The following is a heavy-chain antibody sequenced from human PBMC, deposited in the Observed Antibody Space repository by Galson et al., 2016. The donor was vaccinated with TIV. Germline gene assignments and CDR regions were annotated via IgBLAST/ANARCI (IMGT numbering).Heavy chain of an antibody. Sequence: SLRLSCAASRLSFNTYWMSWLRQAPGKGLEWVASINQGGSEKDYVDSGKGRLTISRDNAQTSLYLQMDSLRDEDTAVYYCARMLFDIVGAPAATPTGYFDPWGQGTLVTVSS. CDR3: ARMLFDIVGAPAATPTGYFDP. CDR2: INQGGSEK. V-gene: IGHV3-7*01. D-gene: IGHD2-2*01. J-gene: IGHJ5*02. CDR1: RLSFNTYW.